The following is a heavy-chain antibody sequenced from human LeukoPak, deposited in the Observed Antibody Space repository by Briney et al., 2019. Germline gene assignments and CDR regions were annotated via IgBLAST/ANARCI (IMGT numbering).Heavy chain of an antibody. CDR2: INHSGST. CDR3: AREKYDTRGIAAAVYDAFDI. J-gene: IGHJ3*02. D-gene: IGHD6-13*01. Sequence: NPSETLSLTCAVYGGSFGGYYWSWIRQPPGKGLEWIGEINHSGSTNYNPSLKSRVTISVDTSKNQFSLKLSSVTAADTAVYYCAREKYDTRGIAAAVYDAFDIWGQGTMVTVSS. CDR1: GGSFGGYY. V-gene: IGHV4-34*01.